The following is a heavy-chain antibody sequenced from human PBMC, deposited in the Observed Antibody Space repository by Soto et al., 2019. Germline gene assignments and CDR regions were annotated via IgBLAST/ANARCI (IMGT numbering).Heavy chain of an antibody. Sequence: SETLCLTCGVSGYSIGSSDGWGWIRQPPGKGLEWIGYIHDSGSTHYNPSLKSRITISVDTSKTQFSLKLNSVISADTAVYHSARDRGHHDCSGYYQAPFDCWGMGILVTVSS. CDR2: IHDSGST. J-gene: IGHJ4*02. CDR3: ARDRGHHDCSGYYQAPFDC. CDR1: GYSIGSSDG. V-gene: IGHV4-28*03. D-gene: IGHD3-3*01.